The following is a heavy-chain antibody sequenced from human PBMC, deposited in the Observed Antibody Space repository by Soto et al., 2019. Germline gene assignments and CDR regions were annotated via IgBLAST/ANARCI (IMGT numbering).Heavy chain of an antibody. CDR1: GYTFADYG. CDR3: ARVVPGAEAWFGP. CDR2: ISLYSDGT. V-gene: IGHV1-18*01. Sequence: XSVKVSCKSSGYTFADYGITWVRQAPGQPLEWLGWISLYSDGTNYAQKFQGRVSMTTDTSTTTAYMELRSLRSDDTAVYYCARVVPGAEAWFGPWGQGNLVTVSS. J-gene: IGHJ5*02. D-gene: IGHD2-2*01.